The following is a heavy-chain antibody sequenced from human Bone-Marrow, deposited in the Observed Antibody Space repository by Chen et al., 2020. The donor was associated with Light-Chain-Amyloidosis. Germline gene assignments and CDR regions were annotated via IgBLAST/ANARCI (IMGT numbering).Heavy chain of an antibody. CDR3: AAAINGEYFEF. CDR2: INVGKGNT. CDR1: GYRFSGYA. D-gene: IGHD2-8*01. V-gene: IGHV1-3*01. Sequence: QLHVVQSGPDVKKPGASVNVSCKTSGYRFSGYALHWVRQAPGQRPEWIGWINVGKGNTKYSRRLQDRVTITRDTVATTAYMELNSLKSEDTAVYYCAAAINGEYFEFWGPGTLVTVSS. J-gene: IGHJ4*02.